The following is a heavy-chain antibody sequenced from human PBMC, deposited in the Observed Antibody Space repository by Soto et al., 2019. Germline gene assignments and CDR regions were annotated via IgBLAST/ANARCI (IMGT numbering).Heavy chain of an antibody. V-gene: IGHV3-53*01. CDR3: ARDSYLTY. CDR2: IYTDGRT. Sequence: GGSLRLSCAASGFSISSNYMNWVRQAPGKGLEFVSIIYTDGRTYYADSVKGRFTISRDISKNTLYLQMNSLRAEDTALYYCARDSYLTYWGQGTLVTVSS. J-gene: IGHJ4*02. D-gene: IGHD3-10*01. CDR1: GFSISSNY.